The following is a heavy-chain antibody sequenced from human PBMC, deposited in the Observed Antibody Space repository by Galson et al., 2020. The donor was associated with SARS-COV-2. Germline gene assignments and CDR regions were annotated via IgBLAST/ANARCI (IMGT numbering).Heavy chain of an antibody. CDR2: IDPSDSYT. Sequence: HGESLKISCKGSGYSFTSYWTSWVRQMHGKGLAWMGRIDPSDSYTNYSPSFQGHVTISADKSISTAYLQWSSLKASDTAMYYCARLFVGSGYPLDWFDPWGQGTLVTVSS. V-gene: IGHV5-10-1*01. CDR3: ARLFVGSGYPLDWFDP. D-gene: IGHD5-12*01. J-gene: IGHJ5*02. CDR1: GYSFTSYW.